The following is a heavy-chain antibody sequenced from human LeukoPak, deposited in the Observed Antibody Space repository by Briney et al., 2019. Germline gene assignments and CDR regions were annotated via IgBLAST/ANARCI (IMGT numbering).Heavy chain of an antibody. J-gene: IGHJ4*02. Sequence: GGSLRLSCAASGFTFRFSNYAMSWVRQAPGKGLEWVSAISGSGGSTYYADSLKGRFSISRDNSKNTLYLQMNSLRAEDTAVYYCASSGPYDILTGYFDYWGQGTLVTVSS. CDR2: ISGSGGST. V-gene: IGHV3-23*01. D-gene: IGHD3-9*01. CDR1: GFTFRFSNYA. CDR3: ASSGPYDILTGYFDY.